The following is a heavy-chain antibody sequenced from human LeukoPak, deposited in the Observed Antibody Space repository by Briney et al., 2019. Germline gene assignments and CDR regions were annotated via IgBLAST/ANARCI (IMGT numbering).Heavy chain of an antibody. CDR2: ISSSSSYI. CDR3: ARGGLLEWLLVDY. Sequence: GGSLRLSCAASGFTFSSYSMNWVRQAPGKGLEWVSSISSSSSYIYYADSVKGRFTISRDNAKNSLYLQMNSLRAEDTAVYYCARGGLLEWLLVDYWGQGTLVTVSS. CDR1: GFTFSSYS. V-gene: IGHV3-21*01. J-gene: IGHJ4*02. D-gene: IGHD3-3*01.